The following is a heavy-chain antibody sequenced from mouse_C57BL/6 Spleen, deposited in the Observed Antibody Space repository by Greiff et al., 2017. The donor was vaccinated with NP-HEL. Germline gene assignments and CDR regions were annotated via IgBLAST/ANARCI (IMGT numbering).Heavy chain of an antibody. D-gene: IGHD2-5*01. J-gene: IGHJ1*03. V-gene: IGHV2-9-1*01. Sequence: VQRVESGPGLVAPSQSLSITCTVSGFSLTSYAISWVRQPPGKGLEWLGVIWTGGGTNYNSALKSRLSISKDNSKSQVFLKMNSLQTDDTARYYCARGDYYSNFWYFDVWGTGTTVTVSS. CDR3: ARGDYYSNFWYFDV. CDR1: GFSLTSYA. CDR2: IWTGGGT.